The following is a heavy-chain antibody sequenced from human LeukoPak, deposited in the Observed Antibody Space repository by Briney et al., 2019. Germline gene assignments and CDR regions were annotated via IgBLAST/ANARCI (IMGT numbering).Heavy chain of an antibody. D-gene: IGHD1-26*01. J-gene: IGHJ3*02. V-gene: IGHV3-23*01. CDR2: ISGSGGST. Sequence: GGSLRLSCAASGFTFSRYAMSWVRQAPGKGLEWVSSISGSGGSTYFADSVKGRFSISRDNSKNTAYLQMNSLRAEDTAVYYCARELREHGVFDIWGQGTMVTVSS. CDR3: ARELREHGVFDI. CDR1: GFTFSRYA.